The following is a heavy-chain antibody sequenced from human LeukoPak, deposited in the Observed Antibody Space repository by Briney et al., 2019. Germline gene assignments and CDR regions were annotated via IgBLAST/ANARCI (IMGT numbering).Heavy chain of an antibody. J-gene: IGHJ4*02. Sequence: GGSLRLSCAASGFTVSSHFMSWVRQAPGKGLEGVSVIYSGGLTYYADSVKGRFTISRDTSRNTLYLQMNSLRAEDTAVYYCAREPLTGYYGFDYWGQGTLVTASS. V-gene: IGHV3-53*01. CDR3: AREPLTGYYGFDY. CDR2: IYSGGLT. D-gene: IGHD3-9*01. CDR1: GFTVSSHF.